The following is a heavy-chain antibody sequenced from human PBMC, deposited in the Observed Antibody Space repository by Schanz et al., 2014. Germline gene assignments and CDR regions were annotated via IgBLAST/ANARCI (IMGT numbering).Heavy chain of an antibody. CDR1: GFTLTSHF. CDR3: ARGSCTASGCYDAFDL. V-gene: IGHV1-46*01. D-gene: IGHD2-2*01. J-gene: IGHJ3*01. CDR2: INPIDGST. Sequence: QLVQSGAEVKKPGASVKVSCKASGFTLTSHFMHWLRQAPGQGLEWMGLINPIDGSTTYVWGSHRRPIITRDTSTTTFFMVLSTLRSEDTAFYYCARGSCTASGCYDAFDLWGQGTLVTVSS.